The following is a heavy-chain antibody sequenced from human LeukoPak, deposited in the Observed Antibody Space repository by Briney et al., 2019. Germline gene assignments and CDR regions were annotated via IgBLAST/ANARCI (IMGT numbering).Heavy chain of an antibody. V-gene: IGHV3-30*03. CDR2: ITYDGYYK. CDR1: GFTFTNYG. D-gene: IGHD3-10*01. Sequence: GTSLRLSCAASGFTFTNYGMHWVRQAPGKGLEWVALITYDGYYKYYSDSVKGRFTISSDTSKNTLYLQMNSLRAEDTAVYYCARDLSPVVRASPMGHWGQGTPVTVSS. J-gene: IGHJ4*02. CDR3: ARDLSPVVRASPMGH.